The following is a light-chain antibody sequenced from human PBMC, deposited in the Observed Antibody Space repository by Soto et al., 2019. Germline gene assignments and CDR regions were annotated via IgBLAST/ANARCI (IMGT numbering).Light chain of an antibody. CDR2: GAS. CDR1: HSVSSN. V-gene: IGKV3-15*01. CDR3: QQYNNWPPIT. Sequence: EIVMTQSPATLSLSPGETAALSCRASHSVSSNLAWYQQKPGQAPMLLIYGASTRATGIPARFSGSGSGTAFTLTISSLQSEDFAVYYCQQYNNWPPITFGQGTRLEIK. J-gene: IGKJ5*01.